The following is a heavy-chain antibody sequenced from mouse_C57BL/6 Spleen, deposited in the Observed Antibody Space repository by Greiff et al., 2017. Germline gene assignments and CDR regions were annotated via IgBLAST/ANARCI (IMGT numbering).Heavy chain of an antibody. J-gene: IGHJ2*01. D-gene: IGHD1-1*01. V-gene: IGHV1-62-2*01. CDR2: FYPGSGSI. CDR3: ARHEEEGITTVVSFDY. Sequence: QVQLQQSGAELVKPGASVKLSCKASGYTFTEYTIHWVKQRSGQGLEWIGWFYPGSGSIKYNEKFKDKATLTADKSSSTVYMELSRLTSEDSAVYCGARHEEEGITTVVSFDYWGQGTTLTVSS. CDR1: GYTFTEYT.